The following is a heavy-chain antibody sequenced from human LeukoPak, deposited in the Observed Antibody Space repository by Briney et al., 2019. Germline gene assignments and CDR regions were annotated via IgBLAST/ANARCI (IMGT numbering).Heavy chain of an antibody. V-gene: IGHV3-30*02. J-gene: IGHJ4*02. D-gene: IGHD4-17*01. CDR2: VRSDGSET. Sequence: GGSLRLSYAASGFTFSTYGMHWVRQAPGKGLEWVAFVRSDGSETYYADSVKGRFTISRDNARNTLYLQMNSLRGDDTAVYYCAKDSADYGFSWGQGVLVTVSS. CDR3: AKDSADYGFS. CDR1: GFTFSTYG.